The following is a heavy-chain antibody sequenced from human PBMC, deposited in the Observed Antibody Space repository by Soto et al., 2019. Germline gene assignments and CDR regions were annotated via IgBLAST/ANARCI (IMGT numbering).Heavy chain of an antibody. CDR3: ARDRMAGIAGTFDY. V-gene: IGHV3-33*01. D-gene: IGHD6-19*01. Sequence: PGGSLRLSCAASGFTFSSYGMHWVRQAPGKGLEWVAVIWYDGSNKYYADSVKGRFTISRDNSKNTLSLQMNSLRAEDTAVYYCARDRMAGIAGTFDYWGQGTLVTVSS. CDR2: IWYDGSNK. J-gene: IGHJ4*02. CDR1: GFTFSSYG.